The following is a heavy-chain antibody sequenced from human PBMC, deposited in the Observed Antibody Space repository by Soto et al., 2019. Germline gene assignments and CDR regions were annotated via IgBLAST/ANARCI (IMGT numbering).Heavy chain of an antibody. CDR1: GFTFSSYW. CDR3: AGIPIFGVVRYGMDV. V-gene: IGHV3-74*01. Sequence: GGSLRLSCAASGFTFSSYWMHWVRQAPGKGLVWVSRINSDGSSTSYADSVKGRFTISRDNAKNTLYLQMNSLRAEDTAVYYCAGIPIFGVVRYGMDVWRQGTTVTVSS. J-gene: IGHJ6*02. CDR2: INSDGSST. D-gene: IGHD3-3*01.